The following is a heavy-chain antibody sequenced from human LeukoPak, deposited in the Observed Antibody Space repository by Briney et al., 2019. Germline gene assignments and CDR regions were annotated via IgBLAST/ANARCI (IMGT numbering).Heavy chain of an antibody. D-gene: IGHD2-2*01. CDR3: ASGTIHWYYFDY. Sequence: GGSLRLSCAASGFTFGSYAMSWVRQAPGKGLEWVSAISGSGGSTYYADSVKGRFTISRDNSKNTLYLQMNSLRAEDTAVYYCASGTIHWYYFDYWGQGTLVTVSS. J-gene: IGHJ4*02. CDR1: GFTFGSYA. CDR2: ISGSGGST. V-gene: IGHV3-23*01.